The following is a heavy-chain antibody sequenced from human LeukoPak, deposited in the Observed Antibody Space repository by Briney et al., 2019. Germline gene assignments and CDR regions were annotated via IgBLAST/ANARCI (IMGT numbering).Heavy chain of an antibody. CDR3: ASPLNNNGDFDY. CDR2: IYSSGRT. D-gene: IGHD1/OR15-1a*01. V-gene: IGHV4-59*08. Sequence: SETLSLTCTVSGGSISNYYWSWIRQPPGKGLDWIGYIYSSGRTNYNPSLKSRVAISVDLSKNQFSLNLSSVTAADTAVYYCASPLNNNGDFDYWGQGTWFTVPS. CDR1: GGSISNYY. J-gene: IGHJ4*02.